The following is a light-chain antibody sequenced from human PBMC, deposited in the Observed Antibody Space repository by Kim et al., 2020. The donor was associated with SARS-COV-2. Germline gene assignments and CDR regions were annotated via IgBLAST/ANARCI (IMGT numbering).Light chain of an antibody. Sequence: SYYLTQPPSVSVSPGQTASITCSGDKLGDKYASWYQQKPGQSPVLVIYQDSKRPSGIPERFSGSNSGNTATLTISGTQAMDEADYYCQAWDSSTVVFGGGTQLTVL. V-gene: IGLV3-1*01. CDR1: KLGDKY. CDR3: QAWDSSTVV. J-gene: IGLJ2*01. CDR2: QDS.